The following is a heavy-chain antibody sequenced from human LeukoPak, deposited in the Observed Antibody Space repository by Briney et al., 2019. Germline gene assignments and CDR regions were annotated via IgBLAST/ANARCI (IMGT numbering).Heavy chain of an antibody. J-gene: IGHJ5*02. V-gene: IGHV3-9*01. CDR1: GFTFDDCA. D-gene: IGHD2-2*01. CDR3: AKDTPRYCSSPSCYESWFDP. CDR2: ISWNSGSI. Sequence: GRSLRLSCAVSGFTFDDCAMHWVRHAPGKGLEWVSGISWNSGSIGYADSLKDRFTISRDNATNSLYLQMNSLRAEDTALYYCAKDTPRYCSSPSCYESWFDPWGQGTLVTVSS.